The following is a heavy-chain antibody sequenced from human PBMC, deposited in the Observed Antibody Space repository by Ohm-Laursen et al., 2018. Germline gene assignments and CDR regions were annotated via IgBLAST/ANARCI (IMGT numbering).Heavy chain of an antibody. CDR2: DSGSGDNT. J-gene: IGHJ4*02. CDR3: ARRVAYDRGEFDY. D-gene: IGHD5-12*01. V-gene: IGHV3-23*01. Sequence: GSLRLSCAASGFTFSSYGMSWVRQAPGKGLEWVSADSGSGDNTQHADSVKGRFTISRDNSKNTLYLQMNSLRAEDTAVYYCARRVAYDRGEFDYWGLGTLVTVSS. CDR1: GFTFSSYG.